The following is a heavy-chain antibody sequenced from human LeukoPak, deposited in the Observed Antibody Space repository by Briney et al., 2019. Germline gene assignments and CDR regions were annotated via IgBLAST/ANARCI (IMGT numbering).Heavy chain of an antibody. V-gene: IGHV4-39*07. CDR1: GVSISSSNSY. CDR3: ARGRAGRRFLNDY. D-gene: IGHD2/OR15-2a*01. CDR2: IYYSGST. Sequence: SETLSLTCTVSGVSISSSNSYWGWIRQPPGKGLEWIGSIYYSGSTYYNPSLKSRVTISVDTSKNQFSLKLSSVTAADTAVYYCARGRAGRRFLNDYWGRGTLVTVSS. J-gene: IGHJ4*02.